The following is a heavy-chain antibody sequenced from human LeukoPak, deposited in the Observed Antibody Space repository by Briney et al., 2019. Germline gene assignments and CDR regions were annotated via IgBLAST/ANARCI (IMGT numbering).Heavy chain of an antibody. CDR2: TYPGGTT. CDR3: ATVLRISHAFDI. J-gene: IGHJ3*02. V-gene: IGHV3-53*04. CDR1: GFAVSSTY. Sequence: GGSLRLSCAASGFAVSSTYMTWVRQAPEKGLEWVSVTYPGGTTYYADSVRGRFTVSTHNSQSTLYLQVNTLRPEDTAIYFCATVLRISHAFDIWGQGTVVTVSS. D-gene: IGHD2-8*01.